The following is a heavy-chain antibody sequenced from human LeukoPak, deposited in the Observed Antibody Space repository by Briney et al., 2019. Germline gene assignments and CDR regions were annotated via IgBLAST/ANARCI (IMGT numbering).Heavy chain of an antibody. D-gene: IGHD2-15*01. V-gene: IGHV4-39*07. CDR3: ARDLGVAGDAFDI. J-gene: IGHJ3*02. Sequence: SETLSLTCTVSDGSISSSSDSWGWIRQPPGKGVEWIGSIHYSGTTYYNPSLKSRVIISVDASRNQFSLRLSSVSAADTAVYYCARDLGVAGDAFDIWGQGTMVTVSS. CDR1: DGSISSSSDS. CDR2: IHYSGTT.